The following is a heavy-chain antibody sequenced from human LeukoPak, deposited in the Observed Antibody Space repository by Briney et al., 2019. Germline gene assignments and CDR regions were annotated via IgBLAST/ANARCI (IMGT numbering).Heavy chain of an antibody. CDR1: GGSMNNYY. D-gene: IGHD6-19*01. CDR2: VYQTGDT. J-gene: IGHJ4*02. Sequence: SETLSLTCIVSGGSMNNYYWSWFRQPPGKGLEWIAYVYQTGDTRYNPPLKSRVSISLDMSKNQFSLKVSSVTPTDTAVYSCARHPFSAPFDYWGQGILVTVSS. CDR3: ARHPFSAPFDY. V-gene: IGHV4-59*08.